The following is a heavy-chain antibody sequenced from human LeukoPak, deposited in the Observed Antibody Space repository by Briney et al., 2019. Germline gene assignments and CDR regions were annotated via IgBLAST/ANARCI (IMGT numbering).Heavy chain of an antibody. CDR1: GFTFSSYG. CDR2: IRYDGSNK. D-gene: IGHD7-27*01. V-gene: IGHV3-30*02. J-gene: IGHJ5*02. CDR3: AKDVPLNWGSGSWFDP. Sequence: GGSLRLSCAASGFTFSSYGMHWVRQAPGKGLEWVAFIRYDGSNKYYADSVKGRFTISRDNSKNTLYLQMNSLRAEDTAVYYCAKDVPLNWGSGSWFDPWGQGTLVTVSS.